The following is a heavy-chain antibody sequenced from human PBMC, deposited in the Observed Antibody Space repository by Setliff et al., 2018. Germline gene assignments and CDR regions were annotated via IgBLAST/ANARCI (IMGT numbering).Heavy chain of an antibody. J-gene: IGHJ3*02. CDR1: GDTFSSSA. CDR2: IIPIFGTA. D-gene: IGHD3-22*01. CDR3: ARDGDNYYDSSGYYLNHAFDI. V-gene: IGHV1-69*13. Sequence: GASVTVSCKASGDTFSSSAISWVRQAPGQGLEWMGGIIPIFGTANYAQKFQGRVTITADESTSTAYMELSSLRSEDTAVYYCARDGDNYYDSSGYYLNHAFDIWGQGTMVTVSS.